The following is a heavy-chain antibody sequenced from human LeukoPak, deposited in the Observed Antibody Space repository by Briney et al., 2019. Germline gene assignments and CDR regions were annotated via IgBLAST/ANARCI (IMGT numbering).Heavy chain of an antibody. D-gene: IGHD3-9*01. CDR1: GYSISSGYY. V-gene: IGHV4-38-2*02. CDR2: IYHSGST. Sequence: SETLSLTCTVSGYSISSGYYWGWIRQPPGKGLEWIGSIYHSGSTYYNPSLKSRVTISVDTSKNQFSLKLSSVTAADTAVYYCARSVVLRYFDWLLPNNYYYYYMDVWGKGTTVTISS. J-gene: IGHJ6*03. CDR3: ARSVVLRYFDWLLPNNYYYYYMDV.